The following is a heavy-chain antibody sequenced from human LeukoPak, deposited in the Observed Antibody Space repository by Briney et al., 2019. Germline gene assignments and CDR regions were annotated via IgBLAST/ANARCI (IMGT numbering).Heavy chain of an antibody. CDR2: IYTSGST. CDR1: GGSISSYY. CDR3: AGELDYYGSGSYWLFDY. V-gene: IGHV4-4*07. D-gene: IGHD3-10*01. Sequence: SETLSLTCTVSGGSISSYYWSWIRRPAGKGLEWIGRIYTSGSTNYNPSLKSRVTMSVDTSKNQFSLKLSPVTAADTAVYYCAGELDYYGSGSYWLFDYWGQGTLVTVSS. J-gene: IGHJ4*02.